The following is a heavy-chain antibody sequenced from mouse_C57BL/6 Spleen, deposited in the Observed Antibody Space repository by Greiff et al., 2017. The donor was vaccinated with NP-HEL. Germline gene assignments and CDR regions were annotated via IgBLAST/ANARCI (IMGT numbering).Heavy chain of an antibody. V-gene: IGHV6-3*01. CDR3: TAVRSYWYFDV. Sequence: EVQLVESGGGLVQPGGSMKLSCVASGFTFSNYWMNWVRQSPEKGLEWVAQIRLKSDNYATHYAESVKGRFTISRDDSKSSVYLQMNNLRAEDTGIYYCTAVRSYWYFDVWGTGTTVTVSS. J-gene: IGHJ1*03. D-gene: IGHD2-12*01. CDR1: GFTFSNYW. CDR2: IRLKSDNYAT.